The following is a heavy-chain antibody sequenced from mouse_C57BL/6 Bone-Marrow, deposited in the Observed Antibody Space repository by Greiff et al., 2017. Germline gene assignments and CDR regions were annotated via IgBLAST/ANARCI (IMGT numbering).Heavy chain of an antibody. CDR1: GYSITSGYY. J-gene: IGHJ2*01. V-gene: IGHV3-6*01. CDR2: ISYYGSN. Sequence: EVQLQESGPGLVKPSQSLSLTCSVTGYSITSGYYWNWIRQFPGNKLEWMGYISYYGSNNYNPSLKNRISITRDTSKNQFFLKLNSVTTEDTATYYCAREGYYYVDWGQGTTLTVSS. CDR3: AREGYYYVD. D-gene: IGHD1-1*01.